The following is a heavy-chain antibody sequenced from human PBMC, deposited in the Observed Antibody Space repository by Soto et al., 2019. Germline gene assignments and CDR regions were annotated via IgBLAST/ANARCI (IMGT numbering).Heavy chain of an antibody. CDR2: IIPMFGTP. Sequence: QVQVFQSGAEVKKPGSSVRVSCKVSGGTINSQSITWVRQAPGQGLEWMGGIIPMFGTPTDAQKFRGRVTISVDTSTSTVYMELRSLSSQDTAVYYCATSLAARRKPYNWLDAWGQGTLVTVSS. CDR1: GGTINSQS. V-gene: IGHV1-69*06. D-gene: IGHD6-6*01. J-gene: IGHJ5*02. CDR3: ATSLAARRKPYNWLDA.